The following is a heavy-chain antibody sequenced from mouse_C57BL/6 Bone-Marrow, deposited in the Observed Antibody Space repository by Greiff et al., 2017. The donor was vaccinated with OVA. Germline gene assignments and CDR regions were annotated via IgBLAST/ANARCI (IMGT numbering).Heavy chain of an antibody. V-gene: IGHV5-9*01. D-gene: IGHD2-5*01. CDR3: ASAYYSKRGDYAMDY. CDR1: GFTFSSYT. J-gene: IGHJ4*01. Sequence: EVKLVESGGGLVKPGGSLKLSCAASGFTFSSYTMSWVRQTPEKRLEWVATISGGGGNTYYPDSVKGRFTISRDNAKNTLYLQMSSLRSEDTALYYCASAYYSKRGDYAMDYWGQGTSVTVSS. CDR2: ISGGGGNT.